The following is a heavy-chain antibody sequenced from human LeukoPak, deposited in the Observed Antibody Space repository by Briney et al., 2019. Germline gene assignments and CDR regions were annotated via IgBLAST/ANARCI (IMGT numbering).Heavy chain of an antibody. CDR1: GFTFSSYG. D-gene: IGHD6-13*01. J-gene: IGHJ4*02. CDR2: ISYDGSNK. Sequence: PGGSLRLSCAASGFTFSSYGMHWVRQAPGKGLEWVAVISYDGSNKYYADSVKGRFTISRDNSKNTLYLRMNSPRAEDTAVYYCAKDAGYSRALEYWGQGTLVTVSS. V-gene: IGHV3-30*18. CDR3: AKDAGYSRALEY.